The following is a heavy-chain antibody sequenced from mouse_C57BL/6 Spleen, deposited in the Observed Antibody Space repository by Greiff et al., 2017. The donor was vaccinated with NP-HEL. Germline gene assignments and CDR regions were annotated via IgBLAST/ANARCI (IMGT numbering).Heavy chain of an antibody. D-gene: IGHD2-2*01. CDR1: GFSLTSYG. V-gene: IGHV2-2*01. CDR2: IWSGGST. J-gene: IGHJ4*01. CDR3: ARNIYYGYDEGYAMDY. Sequence: VQLQQSGPGLVQPSQSLSITCTVSGFSLTSYGVHWVRQSPGKGLEWLGVIWSGGSTDYNAAFISRLSISKDNSKSQVFFKMNSLQADDTAIYYCARNIYYGYDEGYAMDYWGKRTSVTVSS.